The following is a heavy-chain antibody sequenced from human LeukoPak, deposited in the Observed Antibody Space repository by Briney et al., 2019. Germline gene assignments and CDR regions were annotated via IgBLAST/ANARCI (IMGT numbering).Heavy chain of an antibody. D-gene: IGHD3-3*01. Sequence: GGSLRLSRAASGFTFRSYWMHWVRQAPGKGRVWVSRINSDGSSTRYADSVRGRFTIYRDNAKNTLYLQMNSLRAEDTTVYYCARDRKYYDFWSGYHTRGVFDYWGQGTLVTVSS. CDR1: GFTFRSYW. V-gene: IGHV3-74*01. CDR2: INSDGSST. CDR3: ARDRKYYDFWSGYHTRGVFDY. J-gene: IGHJ4*02.